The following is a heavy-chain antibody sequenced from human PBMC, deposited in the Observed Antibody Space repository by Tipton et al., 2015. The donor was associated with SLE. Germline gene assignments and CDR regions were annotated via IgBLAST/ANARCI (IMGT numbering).Heavy chain of an antibody. CDR1: GGSFSGYY. Sequence: TLSLTCAVYGGSFSGYYWSWIRQPPGKGLEWIGEINHSGSTNYNPSLKSRVTISVDTSKNQFSLKLSSVTAADTAVYYCARTLGRRAVAGGWFDPWGQGTLVTVSS. J-gene: IGHJ5*02. CDR3: ARTLGRRAVAGGWFDP. D-gene: IGHD6-19*01. CDR2: INHSGST. V-gene: IGHV4-34*01.